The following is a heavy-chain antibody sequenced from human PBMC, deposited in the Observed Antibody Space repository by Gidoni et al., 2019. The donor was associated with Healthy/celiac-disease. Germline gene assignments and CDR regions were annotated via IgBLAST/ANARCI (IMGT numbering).Heavy chain of an antibody. V-gene: IGHV3-48*02. J-gene: IGHJ3*02. D-gene: IGHD3-10*01. CDR2: ISSSSSTI. Sequence: EVQLVESGGGLVQPGGSLRLSCAASGFTFSSYSMNWVRQAPGKGLEWVSYISSSSSTIYYADSVKGRFTISRDNAKNSLYLQMNSLRDEDTAVYYCASRTGGLSTLFGAFDIWGQGTMVTVSS. CDR1: GFTFSSYS. CDR3: ASRTGGLSTLFGAFDI.